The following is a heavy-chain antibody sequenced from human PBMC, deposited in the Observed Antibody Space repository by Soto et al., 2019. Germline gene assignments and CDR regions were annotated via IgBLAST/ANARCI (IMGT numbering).Heavy chain of an antibody. D-gene: IGHD3-10*01. CDR2: INHRGST. Sequence: QVQLQQWGAGLLKPSETLSLTCAVYGGSFRDYYWSWIRQPPGKGPEWIGEINHRGSTNYNPSLKSRVTLSVDRSKNQFSLKVTSVTAADTAVYYCAREFIRMVDYWGQGTLVTVSS. CDR1: GGSFRDYY. CDR3: AREFIRMVDY. J-gene: IGHJ4*02. V-gene: IGHV4-34*01.